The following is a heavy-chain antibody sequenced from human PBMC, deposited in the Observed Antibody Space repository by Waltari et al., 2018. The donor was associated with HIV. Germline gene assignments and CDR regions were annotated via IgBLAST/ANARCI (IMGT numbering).Heavy chain of an antibody. V-gene: IGHV3-13*01. CDR3: AALGSFYS. Sequence: EVQLVESGGGLVQPGGSLRLSCAGSGFTFSTYDIHWVRQATGKGLEWVSTIAPAGDTYYPGSVKGRFTISRENAKNSLYLQMNSLRAEDTAVYYCAALGSFYSWGQGTLVTVSS. CDR2: IAPAGDT. CDR1: GFTFSTYD. D-gene: IGHD1-26*01. J-gene: IGHJ5*01.